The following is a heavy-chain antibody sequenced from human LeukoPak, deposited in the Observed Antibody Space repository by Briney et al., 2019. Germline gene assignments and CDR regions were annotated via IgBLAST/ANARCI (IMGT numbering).Heavy chain of an antibody. CDR3: ARDCRSGYYSLGRYFDL. D-gene: IGHD3-22*01. CDR2: ISSSGSTI. V-gene: IGHV3-48*03. J-gene: IGHJ2*01. CDR1: GFTFSSYE. Sequence: GGSLRLSCAASGFTFSSYEMNWVRQAPGKGLEWVSYISSSGSTIYYADSVKGRFTISRDNAKNSLYLQMKSPKAEDTAVYYCARDCRSGYYSLGRYFDLWGRGTLVTVSS.